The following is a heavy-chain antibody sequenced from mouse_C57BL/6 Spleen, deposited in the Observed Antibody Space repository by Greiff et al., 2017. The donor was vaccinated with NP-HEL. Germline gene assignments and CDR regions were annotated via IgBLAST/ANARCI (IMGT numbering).Heavy chain of an antibody. J-gene: IGHJ4*01. CDR1: GFTFSDYG. D-gene: IGHD1-1*01. V-gene: IGHV5-17*01. Sequence: DVHLVESGGGLVKPGGSLKLSCAASGFTFSDYGMHWVRQAPEKGLEWVAYISSGSSTIYYADTVKGRFTISRDNAKNTLFLQMTSLRSEDTAMYYCARGLYYGSSYLCAMDYWGQGTSVTVSS. CDR3: ARGLYYGSSYLCAMDY. CDR2: ISSGSSTI.